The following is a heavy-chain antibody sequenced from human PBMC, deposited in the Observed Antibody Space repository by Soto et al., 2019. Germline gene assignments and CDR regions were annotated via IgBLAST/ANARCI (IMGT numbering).Heavy chain of an antibody. Sequence: QVQLVQSGAEVKKPGSSVNVSCKASGGTFSSYAISWVRQAPGQGLERMGGIIPIFGTANYAQKFQGRVTITADESTSTAYMELSSLRSEDTAVYYCARVCSQNYGDYSSISGWFDPWGQGTLVTVSS. J-gene: IGHJ5*02. CDR1: GGTFSSYA. D-gene: IGHD4-17*01. CDR3: ARVCSQNYGDYSSISGWFDP. V-gene: IGHV1-69*01. CDR2: IIPIFGTA.